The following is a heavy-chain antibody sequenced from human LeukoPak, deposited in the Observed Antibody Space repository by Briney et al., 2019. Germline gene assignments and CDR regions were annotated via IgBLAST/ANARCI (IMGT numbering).Heavy chain of an antibody. J-gene: IGHJ4*02. V-gene: IGHV4-39*01. CDR3: ARRGPAAWRSPQYYFDY. Sequence: KPSETLSLTCTVSGGSISSSSYYWGWIRQPPGKGLEWIGSIYYSGSTYYNPSLKSRVTISVDTSKNQFSLKLSSVTAADTAVYYCARRGPAAWRSPQYYFDYWGQGTLVTVSS. CDR2: IYYSGST. CDR1: GGSISSSSYY. D-gene: IGHD2-15*01.